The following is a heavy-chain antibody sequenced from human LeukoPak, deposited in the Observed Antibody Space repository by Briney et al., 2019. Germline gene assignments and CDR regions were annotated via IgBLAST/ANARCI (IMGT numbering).Heavy chain of an antibody. CDR2: INHSGST. CDR3: ARRGLGKDVLIDY. J-gene: IGHJ4*02. CDR1: GGSFSGYY. V-gene: IGHV4-34*01. D-gene: IGHD3-16*01. Sequence: SETLSLTCAVYGGSFSGYYWSWIRQPPGKGLEWIGEINHSGSTNYNPSLKSRVTISVDTSKNQFSLKLSSVTAADTAVYYCARRGLGKDVLIDYWGQGTLVTVSS.